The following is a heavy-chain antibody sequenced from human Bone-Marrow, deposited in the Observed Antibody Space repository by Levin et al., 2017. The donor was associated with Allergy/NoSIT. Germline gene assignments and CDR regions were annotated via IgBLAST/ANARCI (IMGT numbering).Heavy chain of an antibody. CDR2: ISGGGGTI. V-gene: IGHV3-48*03. Sequence: GGSLRLSCAASGFTFSTFEMNWVRQAPGKGLEWVSYISGGGGTIYYADSVKGRFTISRDNAKNALYLQMNSLRAEDTALYYCAREKRDYFDFWGQGTLVTVSS. J-gene: IGHJ4*02. CDR1: GFTFSTFE. CDR3: AREKRDYFDF.